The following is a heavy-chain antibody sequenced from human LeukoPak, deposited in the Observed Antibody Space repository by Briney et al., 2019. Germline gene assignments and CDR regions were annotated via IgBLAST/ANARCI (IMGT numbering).Heavy chain of an antibody. CDR2: FDPEDGET. CDR1: GYTLTELS. CDR3: ATASGSYEWFDP. D-gene: IGHD1-26*01. J-gene: IGHJ5*02. Sequence: ASVKVSCKVSGYTLTELSMHWVRQAPGKGLEWMGGFDPEDGETIYAQKSQGRVTMTEDTSTDTAYMELSSLRSEDTAVYYCATASGSYEWFDPWGQGTLVTVSS. V-gene: IGHV1-24*01.